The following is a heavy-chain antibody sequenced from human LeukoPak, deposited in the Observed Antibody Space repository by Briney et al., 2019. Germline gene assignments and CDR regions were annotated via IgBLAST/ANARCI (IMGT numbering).Heavy chain of an antibody. D-gene: IGHD6-25*01. V-gene: IGHV3-33*01. CDR1: GFTFSNYG. CDR2: ISYDESQE. Sequence: GGSLRLSCAASGFTFSNYGMHWVRQAPGRGLEWVAVISYDESQEYYVESVKGRFTISRDNSKNTVNLQMNSLRAEDTAVYYCARDRRVVPAAIYFYYMDVWGKGTTVTVSS. J-gene: IGHJ6*03. CDR3: ARDRRVVPAAIYFYYMDV.